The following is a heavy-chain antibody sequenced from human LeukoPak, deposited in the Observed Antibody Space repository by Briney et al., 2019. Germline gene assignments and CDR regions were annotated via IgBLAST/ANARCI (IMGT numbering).Heavy chain of an antibody. CDR1: EYIFTDYY. D-gene: IGHD3-9*01. CDR3: ARGGDNYDILTQ. J-gene: IGHJ4*02. CDR2: INPHSGGT. V-gene: IGHV1-2*02. Sequence: ASMKVSCKASEYIFTDYYIHWVRQTPGQGLECMGWINPHSGGTNYAQKFQDRVTMTGDTSISTAYMELSRLISDDTAIYYCARGGDNYDILTQWGQGTLVTVSS.